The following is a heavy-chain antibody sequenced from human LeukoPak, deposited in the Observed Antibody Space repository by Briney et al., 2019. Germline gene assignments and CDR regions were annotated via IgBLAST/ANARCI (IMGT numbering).Heavy chain of an antibody. J-gene: IGHJ4*02. Sequence: GGSLRLSCAASGFTFSSYSMNWVRQAPGKGLEWVSSISSSSSYIYYADSVKGRFTISRDNSKNTLYLQMNSLRAEDTAVYYCAKALGDCSGGSCYRSYPFDYWGRGTLVTVSS. CDR2: ISSSSSYI. CDR3: AKALGDCSGGSCYRSYPFDY. V-gene: IGHV3-21*04. D-gene: IGHD2-15*01. CDR1: GFTFSSYS.